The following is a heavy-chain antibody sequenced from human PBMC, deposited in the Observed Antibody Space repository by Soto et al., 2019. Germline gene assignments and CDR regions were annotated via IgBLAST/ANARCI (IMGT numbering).Heavy chain of an antibody. V-gene: IGHV3-21*06. J-gene: IGHJ6*02. CDR2: LSSTTNYI. D-gene: IGHD6-19*01. Sequence: GGSLRLSCAASGFTFTRYSMNWVRQAPGKGLEWVSSLSSTTNYIYYGDSMKGRFTISRDNAKNSLYLQMNGLRDEDTALYHCARVGWGVYGMDVWGQGTSVTVSS. CDR3: ARVGWGVYGMDV. CDR1: GFTFTRYS.